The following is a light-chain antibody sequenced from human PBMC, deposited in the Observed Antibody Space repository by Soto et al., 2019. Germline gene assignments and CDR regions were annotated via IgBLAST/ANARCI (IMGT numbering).Light chain of an antibody. CDR1: QSVSSN. Sequence: EIVMTQSPATLSVSPGERATLSCRASQSVSSNLAWYQQKPGQIPRLLIYGSSTRATGIPARFSGSGSGTEFTLTISSLQSEDFAVYYCQQFSKWPWTFGQGNKVEVK. CDR3: QQFSKWPWT. CDR2: GSS. J-gene: IGKJ1*01. V-gene: IGKV3-15*01.